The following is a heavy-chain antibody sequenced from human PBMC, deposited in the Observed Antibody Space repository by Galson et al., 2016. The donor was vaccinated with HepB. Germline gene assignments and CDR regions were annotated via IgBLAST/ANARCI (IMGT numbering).Heavy chain of an antibody. Sequence: SLRLSCAASGFTFSSYGMHWVRQAPGKGLEWVAVISYDGSNEYYVDSVKGRFTISRDNSKNTLYLQMNSLRAEDTAVYYCARGDIVGAIFDYWGQGTLVTVSS. V-gene: IGHV3-30*03. CDR1: GFTFSSYG. D-gene: IGHD1-26*01. CDR2: ISYDGSNE. CDR3: ARGDIVGAIFDY. J-gene: IGHJ4*02.